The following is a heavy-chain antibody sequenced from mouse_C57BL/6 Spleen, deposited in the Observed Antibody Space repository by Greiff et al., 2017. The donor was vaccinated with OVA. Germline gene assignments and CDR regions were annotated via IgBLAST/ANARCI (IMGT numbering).Heavy chain of an antibody. CDR3: ARDGSSSAWFAY. V-gene: IGHV5-17*01. D-gene: IGHD1-1*01. CDR2: ISSGSSTI. Sequence: EVQLVESGGGLVKPGGSLKLSCAASGFTFSDYGMHWVRQAPEQGLEWVVYISSGSSTIYYADTVKGRVTISRDNAKNTLFLQLTSLRSEDTAMYYCARDGSSSAWFAYWGQGTLVTVSA. J-gene: IGHJ3*01. CDR1: GFTFSDYG.